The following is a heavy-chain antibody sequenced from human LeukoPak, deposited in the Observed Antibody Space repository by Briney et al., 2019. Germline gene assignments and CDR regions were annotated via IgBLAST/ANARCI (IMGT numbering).Heavy chain of an antibody. CDR1: GVSISNSSYY. CDR3: ARGSYGWNWFDP. J-gene: IGHJ5*02. CDR2: IYYSGST. Sequence: SETLSLTCTVSGVSISNSSYYWGWIRQPPGKGLEWIGSIYYSGSTYYNPSLKSRVTISVDTSKNQFSLKLSSVTAADTAVYYCARGSYGWNWFDPWGQGTLVTVSS. D-gene: IGHD5-18*01. V-gene: IGHV4-39*07.